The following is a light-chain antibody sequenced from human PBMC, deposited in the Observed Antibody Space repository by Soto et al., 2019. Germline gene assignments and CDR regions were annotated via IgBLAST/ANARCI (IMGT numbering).Light chain of an antibody. Sequence: DIQMTQSPSSLTASLGDRVTIACRASQSISRYLNWYQHKPGKAPNLLIYAASSLKPGVPSRFSGSGSGTDFTLTISSLQPEDFATYYCQQTYSIPLTLGGGTKVEI. J-gene: IGKJ4*01. CDR3: QQTYSIPLT. CDR2: AAS. V-gene: IGKV1-39*01. CDR1: QSISRY.